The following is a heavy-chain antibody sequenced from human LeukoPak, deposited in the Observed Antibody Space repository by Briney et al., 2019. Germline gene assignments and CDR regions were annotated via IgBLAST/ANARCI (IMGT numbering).Heavy chain of an antibody. J-gene: IGHJ5*02. V-gene: IGHV3-7*01. CDR2: IKQDGSEK. Sequence: PGGSLRLSCAASGFTFSRYWVSWVRQAPGKGLEWVANIKQDGSEKYYVDSVKGRFTISRDNAKNSLYLQMNSLRAEDTAVYYCASGLHRYNWFDPCGQGTLVTVSS. CDR1: GFTFSRYW. CDR3: ASGLHRYNWFDP.